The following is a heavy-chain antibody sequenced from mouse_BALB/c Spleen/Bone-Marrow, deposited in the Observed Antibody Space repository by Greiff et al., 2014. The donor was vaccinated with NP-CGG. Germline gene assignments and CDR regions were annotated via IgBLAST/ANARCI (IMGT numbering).Heavy chain of an antibody. D-gene: IGHD4-1*01. CDR3: EKETGYALAY. J-gene: IGHJ4*01. Sequence: VQLKQSGAELVKPGASVKISCKASGYTFTDYNLDWVKQSHGKSLEWIGDIHPNYDCTTYNQKFKGKATLTEDKSSSTAYMEHRGLTSEDAAVNYCEKETGYALAYWGQGTSVTVSS. CDR1: GYTFTDYN. V-gene: IGHV1-18*01. CDR2: IHPNYDCT.